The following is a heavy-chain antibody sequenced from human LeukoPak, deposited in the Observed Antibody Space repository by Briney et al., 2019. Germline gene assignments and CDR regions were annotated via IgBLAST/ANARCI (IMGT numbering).Heavy chain of an antibody. CDR1: GGSFSGYY. D-gene: IGHD3-10*01. CDR3: ARGLLWFGELRNWFDP. J-gene: IGHJ5*02. CDR2: INHSGST. Sequence: SETLSLTCAVYGGSFSGYYWSWIRQPPGKGLEWIGEINHSGSTNYNPSLKSRVTISVDTSKNQFSLKLSSVTAADTAVYYCARGLLWFGELRNWFDPWGQGTLVTVSS. V-gene: IGHV4-34*01.